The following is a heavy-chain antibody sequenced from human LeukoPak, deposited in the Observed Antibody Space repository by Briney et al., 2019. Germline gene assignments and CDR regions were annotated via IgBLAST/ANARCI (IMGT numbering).Heavy chain of an antibody. Sequence: GASVKVSCKASGYTFTNYGMNWVRQAPGQGLEWMGWINTNTRNPTYAQGFTGRFAFSLDTSVSTAYLQISGLKAEDTAMYYCARDHIVVVPAANYYYYYGMDVWGQGTTVTVSS. D-gene: IGHD2-2*01. CDR2: INTNTRNP. CDR1: GYTFTNYG. V-gene: IGHV7-4-1*02. J-gene: IGHJ6*02. CDR3: ARDHIVVVPAANYYYYYGMDV.